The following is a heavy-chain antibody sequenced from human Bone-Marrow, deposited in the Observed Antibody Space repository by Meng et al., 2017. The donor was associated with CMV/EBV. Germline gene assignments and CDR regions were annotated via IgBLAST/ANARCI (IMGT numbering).Heavy chain of an antibody. V-gene: IGHV1-46*01. D-gene: IGHD6-13*01. J-gene: IGHJ5*02. CDR2: INPSGGST. CDR3: ARGQYSSSWYRWFDP. CDR1: GYTFTSYY. Sequence: SGYTFTSYYMHWVRQAPGQGLEWMGIINPSGGSTSYAQKFQGRVTMTRDTSTSTVYMELSSLRSEDTAVYYCARGQYSSSWYRWFDPWGQGTLVTVSS.